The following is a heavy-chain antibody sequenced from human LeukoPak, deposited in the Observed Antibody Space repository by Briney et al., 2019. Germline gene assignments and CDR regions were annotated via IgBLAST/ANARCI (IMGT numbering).Heavy chain of an antibody. CDR2: ISSTSAYI. CDR3: ARVAVSGPTGWFDS. J-gene: IGHJ5*01. V-gene: IGHV3-21*01. Sequence: GGSLRLSCAASGFTFSSYAMSWVRQAPGKGLEWVSSISSTSAYIHYADSVKGRFTISRDNVDNVVYLEMNGLRAEDTATYYCARVAVSGPTGWFDSWGQGTLVIVSS. D-gene: IGHD2-8*02. CDR1: GFTFSSYA.